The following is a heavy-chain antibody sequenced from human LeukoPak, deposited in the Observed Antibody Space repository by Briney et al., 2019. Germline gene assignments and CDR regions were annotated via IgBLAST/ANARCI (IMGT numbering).Heavy chain of an antibody. V-gene: IGHV1-8*01. CDR3: ARRSSSWTLYYYYGMDV. CDR1: GYTFTSYD. CDR2: MNPNSGNT. J-gene: IGHJ6*02. Sequence: ASVKVSCKASGYTFTSYDINWVRQATGQGLEWMGWMNPNSGNTGYAQKFQGRVTMTRNTSISTAYMELSSLRSEDTAVYYCARRSSSWTLYYYYGMDVWGQGTTVTVSS. D-gene: IGHD6-13*01.